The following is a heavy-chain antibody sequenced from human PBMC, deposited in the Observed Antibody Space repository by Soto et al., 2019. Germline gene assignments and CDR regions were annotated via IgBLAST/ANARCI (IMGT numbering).Heavy chain of an antibody. CDR3: ARRVQPQQAGYFDH. J-gene: IGHJ4*02. CDR2: ISSSGSTI. D-gene: IGHD6-13*01. CDR1: GFTFSSYE. Sequence: GGSLRLSCAASGFTFSSYEMNWVRQAPGKGLEWVSYISSSGSTIYYADSVKGRFTISRDNAKNSLYLQMNSLRAEDTAVYYCARRVQPQQAGYFDHWGQGTLVTVSS. V-gene: IGHV3-48*03.